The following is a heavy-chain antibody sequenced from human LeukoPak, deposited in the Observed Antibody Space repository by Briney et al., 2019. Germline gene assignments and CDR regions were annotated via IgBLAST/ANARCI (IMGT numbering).Heavy chain of an antibody. D-gene: IGHD6-19*01. Sequence: SETLSLTCTVSGGSISSSNYYWGWIRQPPGKGLEWIGSIYYSGSTYYNPSLKSRVTISIDTSKNQFSLKLNSVTAADTAVYYCARDKIGSGWLGQFDPWGQGTLVTVSS. V-gene: IGHV4-39*07. CDR3: ARDKIGSGWLGQFDP. CDR2: IYYSGST. J-gene: IGHJ5*02. CDR1: GGSISSSNYY.